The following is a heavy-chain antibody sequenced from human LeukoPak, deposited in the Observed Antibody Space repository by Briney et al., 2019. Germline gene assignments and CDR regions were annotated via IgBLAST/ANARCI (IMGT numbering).Heavy chain of an antibody. CDR2: IKQDGSEK. J-gene: IGHJ3*02. CDR1: GFRFSNNW. V-gene: IGHV3-7*03. Sequence: PGGSLRLSCAASGFRFSNNWMSWVRQAPGKGLEWVANIKQDGSEKYYVDSVKGRFTISRDNAKNSLYLQMNSLRAEDTAVYYCARSPLIYDSSAAGAFDIWGQGTMVTVSS. CDR3: ARSPLIYDSSAAGAFDI. D-gene: IGHD3-22*01.